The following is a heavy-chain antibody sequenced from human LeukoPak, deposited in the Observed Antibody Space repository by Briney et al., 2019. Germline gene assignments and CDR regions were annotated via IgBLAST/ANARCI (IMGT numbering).Heavy chain of an antibody. Sequence: GGSLRLSCAASGFTFSSHRMHWVRPAPGKGLEWVSSICSSSSYIHYADSVKGRFTFSRDNAKNSLYLQMNSLRAEDTAVYYCARLTDWAHDYWGQGTLVTVSS. J-gene: IGHJ4*02. CDR3: ARLTDWAHDY. D-gene: IGHD2-21*01. V-gene: IGHV3-21*01. CDR1: GFTFSSHR. CDR2: ICSSSSYI.